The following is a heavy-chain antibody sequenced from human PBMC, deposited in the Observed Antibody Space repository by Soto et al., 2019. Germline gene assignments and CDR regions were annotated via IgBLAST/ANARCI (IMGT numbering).Heavy chain of an antibody. CDR1: GFTFDDYG. J-gene: IGHJ4*02. CDR2: INWNGGST. CDR3: ARVFWAGYSSSWYYFDY. D-gene: IGHD6-13*01. Sequence: GGSLRLSCAASGFTFDDYGMSWVRQAPGKGLEWVSGINWNGGSTGYVDSVKGRFTISRDNAKNSLYLQMNSLRAEDTALYHCARVFWAGYSSSWYYFDYWGQGTLVTVSS. V-gene: IGHV3-20*01.